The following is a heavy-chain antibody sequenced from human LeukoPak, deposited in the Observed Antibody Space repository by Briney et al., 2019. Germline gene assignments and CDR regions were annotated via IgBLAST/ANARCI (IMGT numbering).Heavy chain of an antibody. V-gene: IGHV1-8*01. CDR1: GYTFTSYD. D-gene: IGHD2-15*01. CDR3: ASAGYCSGGSCHHYYYYGMDV. CDR2: MNPNSGNT. J-gene: IGHJ6*02. Sequence: ASVTVSCKASGYTFTSYDINWVRQATGQGLEWMGWMNPNSGNTGYAQKFQGRVTMTRNTSISTAYMELSSLRSEDTAVYYCASAGYCSGGSCHHYYYYGMDVWGQGTTVTVSS.